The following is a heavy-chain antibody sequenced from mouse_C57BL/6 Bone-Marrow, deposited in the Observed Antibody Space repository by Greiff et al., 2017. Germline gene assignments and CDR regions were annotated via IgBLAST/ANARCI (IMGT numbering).Heavy chain of an antibody. Sequence: QVQLQQPGAELVKPGASVKLSCKASGYTFTSYWMHWVKQRPGQGLEWIGMIHPNSGSTNYNEKFKSKATLTVDKSSSTAYMQLSSLTSEDSAVYYCASRIYYDYAGFAYWGQGTLVTVSA. CDR2: IHPNSGST. D-gene: IGHD2-4*01. CDR3: ASRIYYDYAGFAY. V-gene: IGHV1-64*01. J-gene: IGHJ3*01. CDR1: GYTFTSYW.